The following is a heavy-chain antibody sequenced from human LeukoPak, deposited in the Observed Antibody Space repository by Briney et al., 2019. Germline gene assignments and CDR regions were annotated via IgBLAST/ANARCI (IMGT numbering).Heavy chain of an antibody. CDR2: ISSSSNYI. D-gene: IGHD2-2*01. CDR1: EYPLRSYD. Sequence: GVSLSLSCADSEYPLRSYDMNCLRQAQEKALEWVSSISSSSNYIYYEDSVKGRFTISRDNAKNSLYLQMNSLRAEDTAVYYCARVEVVVVQAAAGSMYYYYMDVWGKGTTVTVSS. CDR3: ARVEVVVVQAAAGSMYYYYMDV. V-gene: IGHV3-21*01. J-gene: IGHJ6*03.